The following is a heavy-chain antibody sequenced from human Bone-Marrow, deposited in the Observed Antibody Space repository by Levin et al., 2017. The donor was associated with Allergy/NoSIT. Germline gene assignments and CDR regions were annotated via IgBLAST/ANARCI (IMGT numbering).Heavy chain of an antibody. J-gene: IGHJ2*01. CDR3: ARLAGYHYLSYWYFDL. Sequence: GGSLRLSCKGSGYIFSNYWIGWVRQMPGKGLEWMGIIYPGDSDTRYSPSFQGQGTISADKSSSTAYLQWSSLKASDTAMYYCARLAGYHYLSYWYFDLWGRGTLVTVSS. CDR2: IYPGDSDT. V-gene: IGHV5-51*01. D-gene: IGHD3-9*01. CDR1: GYIFSNYW.